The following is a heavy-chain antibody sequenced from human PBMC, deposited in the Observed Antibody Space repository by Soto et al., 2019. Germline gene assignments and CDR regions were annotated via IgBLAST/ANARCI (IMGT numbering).Heavy chain of an antibody. CDR3: ARDSSPYGDYVRFDY. J-gene: IGHJ4*02. D-gene: IGHD4-17*01. CDR1: GYTFTSYG. CDR2: ISAYDGNT. Sequence: QVQLVQSGAEVKKPGASVKVWCKASGYTFTSYGISWVRHAPGQGLEWMGWISAYDGNTNYEQKLQGRVTMTTVTSTSTAYMELRSLRSNDTAVYYCARDSSPYGDYVRFDYWGQGTLVTVTS. V-gene: IGHV1-18*01.